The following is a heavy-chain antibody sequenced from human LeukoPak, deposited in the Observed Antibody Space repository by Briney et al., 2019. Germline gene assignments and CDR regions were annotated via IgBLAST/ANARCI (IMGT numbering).Heavy chain of an antibody. Sequence: GGSLRVSCAASGFTFSSYGMHWVRQAPGKGLEWVAFIHFDGSTKYSGDPVKGRFTISRDSAENSLYLQMNSLRDDDTALYYCVRDLSSNWYSFDYWGQGTLVTVSS. V-gene: IGHV3-30*02. D-gene: IGHD6-13*01. CDR1: GFTFSSYG. CDR2: IHFDGSTK. J-gene: IGHJ4*02. CDR3: VRDLSSNWYSFDY.